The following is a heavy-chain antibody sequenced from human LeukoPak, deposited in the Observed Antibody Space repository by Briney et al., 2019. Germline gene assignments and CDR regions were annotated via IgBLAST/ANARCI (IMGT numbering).Heavy chain of an antibody. CDR1: GYTFTSYD. Sequence: ASVKVSCKASGYTFTSYDINWVRPATGQGLEWMGWMNPNSGNTGYAQKFQGRVTMTEDTSTDTAYMELSSLRSEDTAVYYCATDGRRSVGAFDIWGQGTMVTVSS. V-gene: IGHV1-8*01. CDR3: ATDGRRSVGAFDI. J-gene: IGHJ3*02. CDR2: MNPNSGNT. D-gene: IGHD6-25*01.